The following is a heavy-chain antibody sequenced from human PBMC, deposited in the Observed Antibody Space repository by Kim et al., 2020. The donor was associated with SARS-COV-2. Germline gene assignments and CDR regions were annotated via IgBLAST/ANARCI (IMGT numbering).Heavy chain of an antibody. Sequence: GESLKISCKGSGYSFTSYWIGWVRQMPGKGLEWMGIIYPGDSDTRYSPSFQGQVTISADKSISTAYLQWSSLKASDTAMYYCARAGGSGSYYPNSYYYGMDVWGQGTTVTVSS. J-gene: IGHJ6*02. CDR1: GYSFTSYW. D-gene: IGHD3-10*01. CDR3: ARAGGSGSYYPNSYYYGMDV. CDR2: IYPGDSDT. V-gene: IGHV5-51*01.